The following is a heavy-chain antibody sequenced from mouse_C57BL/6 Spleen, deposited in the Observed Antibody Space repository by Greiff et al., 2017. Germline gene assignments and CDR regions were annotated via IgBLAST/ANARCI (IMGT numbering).Heavy chain of an antibody. CDR2: IDPSDSYT. V-gene: IGHV1-69*01. CDR3: ARSYGNYVGAMDY. CDR1: GYTFTSYW. D-gene: IGHD2-1*01. Sequence: VQLQQPGAELVMPGASVKLSCKASGYTFTSYWMHWVKQRPGQGLEWIGEIDPSDSYTNYHQKFKGKSALTVDKSSSTAYMQLSSLTSEDSAVYYCARSYGNYVGAMDYWGQGTSVTVSS. J-gene: IGHJ4*01.